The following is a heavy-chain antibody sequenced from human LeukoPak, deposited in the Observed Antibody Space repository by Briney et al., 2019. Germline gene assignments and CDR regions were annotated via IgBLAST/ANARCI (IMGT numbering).Heavy chain of an antibody. CDR1: GYTFTSYY. Sequence: EASVKVSCKASGYTFTSYYMHWVRQAPGQGLEWMGIIHLSDGTTSYAQKFQGRVTMTRDTSTSTVYMELTSLRSEDTAVYYCARRASGWNYFDYWGQGSLVTVSS. CDR2: IHLSDGTT. V-gene: IGHV1-46*01. D-gene: IGHD6-19*01. CDR3: ARRASGWNYFDY. J-gene: IGHJ4*02.